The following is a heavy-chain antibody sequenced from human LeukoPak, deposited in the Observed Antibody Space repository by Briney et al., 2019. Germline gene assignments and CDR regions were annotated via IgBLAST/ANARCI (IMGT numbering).Heavy chain of an antibody. CDR2: INPHTGGT. Sequence: GASVKVSCKASGYTFTGYYIHWVRQAPGQGLEWMGWINPHTGGTNYAQKFQGRVTMTRDTSISTAYMELRRLRSDDTAVYYCARPYCSAGSCHDYFDYWGQGTLVTVSS. CDR1: GYTFTGYY. J-gene: IGHJ4*02. D-gene: IGHD2-15*01. CDR3: ARPYCSAGSCHDYFDY. V-gene: IGHV1-2*02.